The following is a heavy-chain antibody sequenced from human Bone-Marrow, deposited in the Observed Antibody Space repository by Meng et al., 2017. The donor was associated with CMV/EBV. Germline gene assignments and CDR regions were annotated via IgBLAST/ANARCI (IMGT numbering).Heavy chain of an antibody. CDR3: ARGPPYYVIYYGMDV. J-gene: IGHJ6*02. D-gene: IGHD3-22*01. V-gene: IGHV3-21*01. CDR2: ISSSSSYI. CDR1: GFTFSSYS. Sequence: GESLKISCAASGFTFSSYSMNWVRQAPGKGLEWVSSISSSSSYIYYADSVKGRFTISRDNAKNSLYLQMNSLRAEDTAVYYCARGPPYYVIYYGMDVWGQGTTVTFSS.